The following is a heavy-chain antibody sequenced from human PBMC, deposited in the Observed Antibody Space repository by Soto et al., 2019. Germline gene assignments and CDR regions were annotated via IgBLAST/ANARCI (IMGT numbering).Heavy chain of an antibody. Sequence: SVKVSGKASGGTFSSYAISWVRQAPGQGLEWMGGIIPIFGTANYVQKFQGRVTITADESTSTAYMELSSLRSEDTAVYYCARGPPKYPYYNWFDPWGQGTLVTVSS. CDR2: IIPIFGTA. D-gene: IGHD2-2*01. CDR1: GGTFSSYA. V-gene: IGHV1-69*13. CDR3: ARGPPKYPYYNWFDP. J-gene: IGHJ5*02.